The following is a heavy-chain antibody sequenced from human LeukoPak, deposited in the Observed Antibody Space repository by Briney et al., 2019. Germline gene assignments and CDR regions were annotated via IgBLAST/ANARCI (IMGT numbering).Heavy chain of an antibody. CDR2: ITDDATT. CDR3: VRDRVGPDY. J-gene: IGHJ4*02. D-gene: IGHD1-26*01. CDR1: GFTFSDHY. V-gene: IGHV3-74*03. Sequence: PGGSLRPSCAASGFTFSDHYMDWVRQAPGTGLVWVSRITDDATTTYADSVRGRFTISRDNAKNILYLQMNSLRVEDTAVYYCVRDRVGPDYWGQGTLVTVSS.